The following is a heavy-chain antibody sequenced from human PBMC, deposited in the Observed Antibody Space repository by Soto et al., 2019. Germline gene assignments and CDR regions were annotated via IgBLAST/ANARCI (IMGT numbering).Heavy chain of an antibody. V-gene: IGHV1-2*02. CDR3: ARDSARGSSSDY. Sequence: QVQLVQSGAEVKKPGASVKVSCKASGYTFTDYYIHWVRQAPGQGLEWMGWINPNTGATNYARNFQVRVTMTRDTSITTAYMEMNRLSSDDTAMYYCARDSARGSSSDYWVQGTLVTVSS. CDR1: GYTFTDYY. D-gene: IGHD6-6*01. J-gene: IGHJ4*02. CDR2: INPNTGAT.